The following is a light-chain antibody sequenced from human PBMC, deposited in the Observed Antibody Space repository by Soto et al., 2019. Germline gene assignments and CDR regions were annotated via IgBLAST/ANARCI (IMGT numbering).Light chain of an antibody. CDR3: SSYTSGSLRV. CDR1: SSDVGGYNY. J-gene: IGLJ1*01. CDR2: EVS. Sequence: QSALTQPASVSGSPGQSITISCTGTSSDVGGYNYVSWYQQHPGKAPKLMIYEVSNRPSGVSDRFSGSKSANTASLTISGLQAEDEADYYCSSYTSGSLRVFGTGTKVTV. V-gene: IGLV2-14*01.